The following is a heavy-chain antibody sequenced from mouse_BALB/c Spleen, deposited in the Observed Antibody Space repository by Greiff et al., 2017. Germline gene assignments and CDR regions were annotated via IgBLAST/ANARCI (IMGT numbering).Heavy chain of an antibody. J-gene: IGHJ4*01. CDR2: ISYSGST. D-gene: IGHD1-1*01. CDR3: ARYGATVVAYYYAMDY. CDR1: GDSITSGY. Sequence: EVHLVESGPSLVKPSQTLSLTCSVTGDSITSGYWNWIRKFPGNKLEYMGYISYSGSTYYNPSLKSRISITRDTSKNQYYLQLNSVTTEDTATYYCARYGATVVAYYYAMDYWGQGTSVTVSS. V-gene: IGHV3-8*02.